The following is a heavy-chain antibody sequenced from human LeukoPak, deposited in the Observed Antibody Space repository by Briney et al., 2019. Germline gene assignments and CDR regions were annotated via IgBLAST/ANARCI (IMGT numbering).Heavy chain of an antibody. D-gene: IGHD2-2*02. J-gene: IGHJ6*03. CDR1: GGSISSYY. Sequence: SETLSLTCTVSGGSISSYYWSWIRQPPGKGLEWIGYIYTSGSTNYNPSLKSRVTISVDTSKNQFSLKLSSVTAADTAVYYCARSGAVVVPAAIFPYYYYYMDVWGKGTTVTVSS. CDR3: ARSGAVVVPAAIFPYYYYYMDV. CDR2: IYTSGST. V-gene: IGHV4-4*09.